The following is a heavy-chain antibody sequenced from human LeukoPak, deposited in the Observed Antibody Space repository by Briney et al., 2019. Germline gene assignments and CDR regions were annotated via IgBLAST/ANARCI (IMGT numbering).Heavy chain of an antibody. V-gene: IGHV1-2*02. CDR2: INPNSGGT. D-gene: IGHD3-22*01. CDR1: GYTFTGYY. CDR3: ARAVSYYDSSGHDAFDI. Sequence: ASVKVSCEASGYTFTGYYMHWVRQAPGQGLEWMGWINPNSGGTNYAQKFHGRVTMTRDTSISTAYMELSRLRYDDTAVYYCARAVSYYDSSGHDAFDIWGQGTMVTVSS. J-gene: IGHJ3*02.